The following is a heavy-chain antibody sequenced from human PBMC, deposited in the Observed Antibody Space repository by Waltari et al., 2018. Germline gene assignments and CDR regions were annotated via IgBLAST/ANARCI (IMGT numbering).Heavy chain of an antibody. V-gene: IGHV4-34*01. D-gene: IGHD6-19*01. CDR1: GGSFSGYY. CDR2: INHSGST. CDR3: ARVRAGYSYYYYGMDV. J-gene: IGHJ6*02. Sequence: QVQLQQWGAGLLKPSETLSLTCAVYGGSFSGYYWSWIRQPPGKGLEWIGEINHSGSTNSNPSLKSRVTISVDTSKNQFSLKLSSVTAADTAVYYCARVRAGYSYYYYGMDVWGQGTTVTVSS.